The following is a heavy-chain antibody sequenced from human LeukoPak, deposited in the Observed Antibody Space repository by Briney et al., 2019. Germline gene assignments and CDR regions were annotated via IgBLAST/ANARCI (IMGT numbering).Heavy chain of an antibody. J-gene: IGHJ6*03. CDR1: GGSLRPYY. CDR3: ARARYREINYAYAGGFYYMDV. Sequence: SAPLSLTCTVSGGSLRPYYWSWIRQSPGKGLEWIGYISYSGSTNSPPSLKSRVTLSVDMSKPQFYLELSSVTAADTAVYYCARARYREINYAYAGGFYYMDVWGKGTTVTVSS. V-gene: IGHV4-59*01. CDR2: ISYSGST. D-gene: IGHD1-26*01.